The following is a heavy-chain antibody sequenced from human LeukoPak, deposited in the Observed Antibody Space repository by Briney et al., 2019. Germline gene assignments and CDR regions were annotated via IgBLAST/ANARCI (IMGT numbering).Heavy chain of an antibody. J-gene: IGHJ6*03. Sequence: SQTLSLTCTVSGGSISSGDYYWSWIRQPPGKGLEWIGYIHYSGSTYYNPSLKSRVTISVDTSKNQFSLKLSSVTAADTAVYYCARNNLYYYYYYMDVWGKGTTVTVYS. D-gene: IGHD1-14*01. V-gene: IGHV4-30-4*08. CDR2: IHYSGST. CDR3: ARNNLYYYYYYMDV. CDR1: GGSISSGDYY.